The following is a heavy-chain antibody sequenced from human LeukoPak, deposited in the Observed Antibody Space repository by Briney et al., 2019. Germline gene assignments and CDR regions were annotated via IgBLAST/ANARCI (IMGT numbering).Heavy chain of an antibody. CDR3: ARETERGVWGSYRETFDY. J-gene: IGHJ4*02. CDR1: GGSISSSSYY. V-gene: IGHV4-39*07. CDR2: IYYSGST. Sequence: SETLSLTCTVSGGSISSSSYYWGWIRQPPGKGLEWIGSIYYSGSTYYNPSLKSRVTISVDTSKNQFSLKLSSVTAADTAVYYCARETERGVWGSYRETFDYWGQGTLVTVSS. D-gene: IGHD3-16*02.